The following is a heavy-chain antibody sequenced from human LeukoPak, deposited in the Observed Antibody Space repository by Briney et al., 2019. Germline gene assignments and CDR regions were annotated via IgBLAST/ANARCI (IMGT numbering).Heavy chain of an antibody. D-gene: IGHD4-17*01. V-gene: IGHV4-59*12. CDR3: ARGGGVTTLPNFDY. Sequence: SETLSLTCTVSGGSISSYYWSWIRQPPGKGLEWIGYIYHSGSTYYNPSLKSRVTISVDRSKNQFSLKLSSVTAADTAVYYCARGGGVTTLPNFDYWGQGTLVTVSS. CDR1: GGSISSYY. CDR2: IYHSGST. J-gene: IGHJ4*02.